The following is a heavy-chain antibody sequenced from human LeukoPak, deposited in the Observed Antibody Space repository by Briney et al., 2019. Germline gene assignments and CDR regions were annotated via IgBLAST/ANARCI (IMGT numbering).Heavy chain of an antibody. V-gene: IGHV1-2*02. J-gene: IGHJ4*02. CDR3: ARELAGYSSDGGGFDY. CDR2: INPNSGGT. D-gene: IGHD6-25*01. CDR1: GYTFTGYY. Sequence: ASVKVSCKASGYTFTGYYMHWVRQAPGQGLEWMGWINPNSGGTNYAQKFRGRVTMTRDTSISTAYMELSRLRSDDTAVYYCARELAGYSSDGGGFDYWGQGTLVTVSS.